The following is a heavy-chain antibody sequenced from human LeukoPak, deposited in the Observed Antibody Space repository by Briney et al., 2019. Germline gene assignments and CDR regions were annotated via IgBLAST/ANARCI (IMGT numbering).Heavy chain of an antibody. Sequence: GESLKISCKGSGYRFTDYWIGWVRQMPGKGLEWMGIIWPGDSNTRYSPSFQGQVTISADKSISTAYLQWSSLKASDTAMYYCARTRKPTVTEPDYWGQGTLVTVSS. D-gene: IGHD4-17*01. V-gene: IGHV5-51*01. CDR2: IWPGDSNT. J-gene: IGHJ4*02. CDR3: ARTRKPTVTEPDY. CDR1: GYRFTDYW.